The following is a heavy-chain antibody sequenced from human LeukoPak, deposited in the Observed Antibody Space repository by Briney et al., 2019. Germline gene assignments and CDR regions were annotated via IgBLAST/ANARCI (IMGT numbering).Heavy chain of an antibody. Sequence: PGGSLRLSCAASGFTFSSYAMTWVRQAPGKGLEWVSSISGSDGSTYYADSVKGRFTISRDNSKNTLYLQMNSLRAEDTAVYYCAKLEPGITIFGVVPSWFDPWGQGTLVTVSS. CDR1: GFTFSSYA. D-gene: IGHD3-3*01. V-gene: IGHV3-23*01. J-gene: IGHJ5*02. CDR3: AKLEPGITIFGVVPSWFDP. CDR2: ISGSDGST.